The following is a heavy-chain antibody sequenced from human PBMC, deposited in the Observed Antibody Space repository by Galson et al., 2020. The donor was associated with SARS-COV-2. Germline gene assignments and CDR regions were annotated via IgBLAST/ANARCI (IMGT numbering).Heavy chain of an antibody. CDR2: IYHSGST. CDR1: GGSISSGGYS. Sequence: ASETLSLTCAVSGGSISSGGYSWSWIRQPPGKGLEWIGYIYHSGSTYYNPSLKSRVTISVDRSKNQFSLKLSSVTAADTAVYYCARGGVTPVTTRGLPPYYYGMDVWGQGTTVTVSS. D-gene: IGHD4-17*01. CDR3: ARGGVTPVTTRGLPPYYYGMDV. J-gene: IGHJ6*02. V-gene: IGHV4-30-2*01.